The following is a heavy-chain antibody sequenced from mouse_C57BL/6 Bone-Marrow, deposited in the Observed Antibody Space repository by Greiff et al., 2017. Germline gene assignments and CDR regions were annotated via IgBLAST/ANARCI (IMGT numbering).Heavy chain of an antibody. CDR1: AFHIKHDY. D-gene: IGHD1-1*01. CDR2: FDPENGDT. J-gene: IGHJ3*01. V-gene: IGHV14-4*01. CDR3: TTLDYYGSEAWFAY. Sequence: VPLQPSGAQLVRPGASVKLSCTASAFHIKHDYMPWVKNRPEQGPEWTGWFDPENGDTEYASRVQGKATITADTSSNTAYLQLSSLTSEDAAVYYCTTLDYYGSEAWFAYWGQGALVTVSA.